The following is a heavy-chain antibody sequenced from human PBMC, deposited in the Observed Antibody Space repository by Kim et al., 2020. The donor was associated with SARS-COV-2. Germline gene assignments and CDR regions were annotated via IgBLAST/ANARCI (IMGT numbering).Heavy chain of an antibody. Sequence: SVKVSCKASGGTFSSYAISWVRQAPGQGLEWMGGIIPIFGTANYAQKFQGRVTITADESTSTAYMELSSLRSEDTAVYYCARGATWVRWYYAFDIWGQGTMVTVSS. D-gene: IGHD2-15*01. CDR1: GGTFSSYA. CDR2: IIPIFGTA. J-gene: IGHJ3*02. CDR3: ARGATWVRWYYAFDI. V-gene: IGHV1-69*13.